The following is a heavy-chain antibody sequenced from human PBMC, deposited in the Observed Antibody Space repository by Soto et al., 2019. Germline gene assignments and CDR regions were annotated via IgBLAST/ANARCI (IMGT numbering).Heavy chain of an antibody. CDR3: ATTYL. D-gene: IGHD2-2*01. CDR1: GXTFSRYG. CDR2: ISYDGSNK. Sequence: GSLRLSCTASGXTFSRYGMNWVRQAQGKGVEGVAVISYDGSNKYYADSVKGRFTISRDNSKNTLYLQMNSLRAEDTAVYYCATTYLWGQGTLVTVSS. V-gene: IGHV3-30*03. J-gene: IGHJ4*02.